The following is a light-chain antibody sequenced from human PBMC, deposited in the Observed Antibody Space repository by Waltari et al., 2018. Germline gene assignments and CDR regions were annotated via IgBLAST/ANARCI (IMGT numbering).Light chain of an antibody. CDR1: SSNIGSNY. J-gene: IGLJ2*01. V-gene: IGLV1-47*01. CDR2: RNN. CDR3: ATWDDSLSGPV. Sequence: QSVLTQPPSASGTPGQRVTISCSGSSSNIGSNYVYWYQQLPGTAPKLLIYRNNQRPEGVPDRFSGSKSGTSASLAISGLRSDDEADYYCATWDDSLSGPVFGGGTKVTVL.